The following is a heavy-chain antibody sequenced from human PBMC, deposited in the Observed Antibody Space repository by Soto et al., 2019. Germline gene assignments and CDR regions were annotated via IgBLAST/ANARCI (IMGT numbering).Heavy chain of an antibody. D-gene: IGHD4-17*01. CDR3: ARLNRGDYVIDY. CDR2: IGSSSTGGIV. Sequence: GGSLRLSCAASGFTFNEFYMSWIRQAPGKGLEWVSYIGSSSTGGIVYYADPVKGRFTISRDNAKYSLYLQMNSLRAEDTAVYFCARLNRGDYVIDYWGQGTLVTVYS. CDR1: GFTFNEFY. V-gene: IGHV3-11*01. J-gene: IGHJ4*01.